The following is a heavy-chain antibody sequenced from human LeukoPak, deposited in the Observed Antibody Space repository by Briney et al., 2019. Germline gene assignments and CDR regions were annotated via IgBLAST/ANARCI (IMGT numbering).Heavy chain of an antibody. D-gene: IGHD3-22*01. Sequence: ASVKVSCKASGYTFTSYYMHWVRQAPGQGLEWMGIINPSGGSTSYAQKFQGRVTMTRDTSTGTVYMELSSLRSEDTAVYYCASSVRYYYDSNGMDVWGQGTTVTVSS. V-gene: IGHV1-46*01. CDR2: INPSGGST. CDR3: ASSVRYYYDSNGMDV. CDR1: GYTFTSYY. J-gene: IGHJ6*02.